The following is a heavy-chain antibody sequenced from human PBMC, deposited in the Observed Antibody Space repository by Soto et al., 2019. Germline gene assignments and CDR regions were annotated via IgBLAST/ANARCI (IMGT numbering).Heavy chain of an antibody. V-gene: IGHV6-1*01. Sequence: PSQTLSLTCVISGDSVSSNIVAWNWIRQSPSRGLEWLGRTHYRSKWYNDYAVSVKSRITINPYTSKNQFSLQLNSVTPDDTAVYYCARIRVGRDYGMDVWGQGTTVTVS. CDR3: ARIRVGRDYGMDV. J-gene: IGHJ6*02. CDR2: THYRSKWYN. CDR1: GDSVSSNIVA. D-gene: IGHD1-26*01.